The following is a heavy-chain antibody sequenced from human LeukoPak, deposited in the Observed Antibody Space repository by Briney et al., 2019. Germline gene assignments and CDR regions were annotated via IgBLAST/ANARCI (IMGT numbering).Heavy chain of an antibody. D-gene: IGHD3-9*01. CDR3: APIAIRSGY. V-gene: IGHV3-30*14. Sequence: GGSLRLSCAASGFTFSSYAMHWVRQAAGKGLEWVAVISYDGSNKFYADSAKGRFTISRDNSKNTLYLQMNSLRAEDTAVYYCAPIAIRSGYWGQGTLVTVSS. CDR1: GFTFSSYA. CDR2: ISYDGSNK. J-gene: IGHJ4*02.